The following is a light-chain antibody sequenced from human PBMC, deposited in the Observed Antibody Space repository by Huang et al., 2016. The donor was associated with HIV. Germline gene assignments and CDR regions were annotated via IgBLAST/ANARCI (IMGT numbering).Light chain of an antibody. J-gene: IGKJ1*01. CDR1: QGISNS. CDR2: STS. CDR3: QQYYTSPT. V-gene: IGKV1-NL1*01. Sequence: QMTQSPSSLSAFVGDTVTITCRASQGISNSVAWYQQKPGKAPKRLLYSTSRLESGVPSRFRGGGSGTDYTLTINSLQPDDFATYYCQQYYTSPTFGQGSKVEIK.